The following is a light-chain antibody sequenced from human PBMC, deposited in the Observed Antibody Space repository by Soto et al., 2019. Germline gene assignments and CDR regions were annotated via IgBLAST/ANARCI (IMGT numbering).Light chain of an antibody. CDR3: AAWDDSLNGPV. V-gene: IGLV1-44*01. J-gene: IGLJ1*01. CDR2: SNN. CDR1: SSNIGSNT. Sequence: QSVLTQPPSASGTPGQRVTISCSGSSSNIGSNTVNWYQQLPGTAPKLLIYSNNQRPSGVPDRFSGSKSGTSASLAISGLQSEDAADYYCAAWDDSLNGPVFGTGTKVTVL.